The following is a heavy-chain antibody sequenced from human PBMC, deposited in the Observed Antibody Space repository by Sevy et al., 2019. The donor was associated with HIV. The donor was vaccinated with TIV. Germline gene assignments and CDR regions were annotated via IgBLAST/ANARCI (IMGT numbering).Heavy chain of an antibody. CDR2: IYYSGST. J-gene: IGHJ6*02. CDR3: ARGRPDYYYGMHV. V-gene: IGHV4-59*01. CDR1: GDSISSYY. Sequence: SETLSLTCTVSGDSISSYYWSWIRQPPGKGLEWIGYIYYSGSTNYNPSLKSRVTISKDTSKNQVSLKLTSVTAADTAVYYCARGRPDYYYGMHVWGQGTTVTVSS.